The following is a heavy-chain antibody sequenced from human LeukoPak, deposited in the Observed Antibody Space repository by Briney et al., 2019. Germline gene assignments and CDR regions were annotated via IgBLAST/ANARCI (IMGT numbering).Heavy chain of an antibody. V-gene: IGHV1-46*01. D-gene: IGHD2-21*01. CDR1: GYTFTRYY. CDR2: INPSGGDT. CDR3: ARENGGEDY. Sequence: ASVKVCCKASGYTFTRYYMHWVRQAPGQGLEWMGMINPSGGDTTYAQKLQGRVTMTRDTSTSTVYMELSSLRSEDTAVYYCARENGGEDYGGQGTLVTVSS. J-gene: IGHJ4*02.